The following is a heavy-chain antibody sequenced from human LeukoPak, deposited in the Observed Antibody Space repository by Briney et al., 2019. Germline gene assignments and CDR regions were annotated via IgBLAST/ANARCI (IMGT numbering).Heavy chain of an antibody. V-gene: IGHV3-48*01. Sequence: GGPLGLPCGASGIPFSSFSMNWGRQAPGKGVGWVSYISSSGSTKYYADSVKGRFTISRDNARNSLYLQMNSLRAEDTAVYFCARGGLSIMGYWGQGTLVTVSS. CDR1: GIPFSSFS. CDR2: ISSSGSTK. D-gene: IGHD2/OR15-2a*01. J-gene: IGHJ4*02. CDR3: ARGGLSIMGY.